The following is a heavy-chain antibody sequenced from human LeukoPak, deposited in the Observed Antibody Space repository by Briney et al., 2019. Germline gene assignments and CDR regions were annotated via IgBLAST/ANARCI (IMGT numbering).Heavy chain of an antibody. CDR1: GFTFSNYN. D-gene: IGHD4-11*01. CDR3: ARRHTAVTAFDF. CDR2: ISTSSTTI. V-gene: IGHV3-48*01. J-gene: IGHJ4*02. Sequence: PGGSLRLSCAASGFTFSNYNMNWVRQAPGKGLEWVSHISTSSTTIYYADSVKGRFTISRDNAKNSLYLQMNSLRAEDTAVYYCARRHTAVTAFDFWGQGTLVTVSS.